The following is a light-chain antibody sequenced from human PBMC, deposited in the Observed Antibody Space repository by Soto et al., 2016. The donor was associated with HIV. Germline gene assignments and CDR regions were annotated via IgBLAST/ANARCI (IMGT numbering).Light chain of an antibody. V-gene: IGLV3-1*01. CDR3: QAWDSNTVV. Sequence: SYDLTQPPSVSVSPGQTASITCSGDKLGDKYACWYQQTPGQSPVLVIYQDKKRPSGIPERFSGSNSGNTATLTISGTQAMDEADYYCQAWDSNTVVFGGGTKLTVL. CDR1: KLGDKY. CDR2: QDK. J-gene: IGLJ2*01.